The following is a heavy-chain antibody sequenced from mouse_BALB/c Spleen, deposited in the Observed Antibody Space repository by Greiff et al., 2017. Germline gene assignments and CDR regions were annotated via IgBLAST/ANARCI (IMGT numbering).Heavy chain of an antibody. CDR2: ISDGGSYT. Sequence: EVMLVESGGGLVKPGGSLKLSCAASGFTFSDYYMYWVRQTPEKRLEWVATISDGGSYTYYPDSVKGRFTISRDNAKNNLYLQMSSLKSEDTAMYYCARDRDWDKAMDYWGQGTSVTVSS. J-gene: IGHJ4*01. CDR3: ARDRDWDKAMDY. D-gene: IGHD4-1*01. V-gene: IGHV5-4*02. CDR1: GFTFSDYY.